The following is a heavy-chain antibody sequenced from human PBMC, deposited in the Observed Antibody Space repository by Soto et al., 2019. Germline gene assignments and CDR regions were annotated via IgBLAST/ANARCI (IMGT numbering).Heavy chain of an antibody. D-gene: IGHD3-10*01. V-gene: IGHV3-48*02. Sequence: GGSLRLSCAVSGCTFSSFGMNLVRQAPGKGLEWISYITSDSSTRHYADFVKGRFTISRDNAKNSLYLQMNSLRDEDTAVYFCARDPDGIIDFDYWGQGTQVTVSS. CDR3: ARDPDGIIDFDY. CDR1: GCTFSSFG. J-gene: IGHJ4*02. CDR2: ITSDSSTR.